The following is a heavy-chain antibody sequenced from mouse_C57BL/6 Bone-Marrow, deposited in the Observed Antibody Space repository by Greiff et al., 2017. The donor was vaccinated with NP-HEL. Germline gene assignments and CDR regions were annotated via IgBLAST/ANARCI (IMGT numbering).Heavy chain of an antibody. J-gene: IGHJ4*01. V-gene: IGHV1-69*01. CDR3: AMYGPHYYAMDY. Sequence: QVQLKQPGAELVMPGASVKLSCKASGYTFTSYWMHWVKQRPGQGLEWIGEIDPSDSYTNYNQKFKGKSTLTVDKSSSTAYMQLTSLTSEDSAVYYCAMYGPHYYAMDYWGQGTSVTVSS. CDR2: IDPSDSYT. CDR1: GYTFTSYW. D-gene: IGHD1-1*01.